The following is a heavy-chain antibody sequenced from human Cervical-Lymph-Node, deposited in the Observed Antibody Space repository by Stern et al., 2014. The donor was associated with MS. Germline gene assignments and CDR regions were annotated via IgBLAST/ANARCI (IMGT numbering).Heavy chain of an antibody. J-gene: IGHJ5*02. CDR1: GGSISSSSYY. Sequence: QVQLQESGPGLVKPSETLTLTCSVSGGSISSSSYYWGWIRQAPGKGLEWLGSNYKRGNPYYNPSLESRVIISADPSRNQFPLRLTSVTAADTAVYYCASAQWLGHFDPWGQGTLVTVSS. D-gene: IGHD6-19*01. CDR2: NYKRGNP. CDR3: ASAQWLGHFDP. V-gene: IGHV4-39*01.